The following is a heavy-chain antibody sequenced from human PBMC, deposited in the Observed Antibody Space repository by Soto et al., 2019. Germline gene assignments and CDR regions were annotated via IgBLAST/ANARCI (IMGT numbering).Heavy chain of an antibody. V-gene: IGHV4-34*01. CDR2: INDRGSI. J-gene: IGHJ2*01. CDR3: ARESHDILTGPPWVWYFDL. CDR1: GGSFSGYY. Sequence: QVQLQQWGAGPLRPLETLSLTCGVSGGSFSGYYWAWIRQSPGPGLEWFGEINDRGSINYIPSLKSRVSISVDTSKNHYSLNLRSVTAADTAVYYCARESHDILTGPPWVWYFDLWGRGTLVTVSS. D-gene: IGHD3-9*01.